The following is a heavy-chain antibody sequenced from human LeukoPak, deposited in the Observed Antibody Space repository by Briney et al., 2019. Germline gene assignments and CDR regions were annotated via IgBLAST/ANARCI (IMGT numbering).Heavy chain of an antibody. Sequence: SETLSLTCAVYGGSFSGYYWSWIRQPPGQGLEWVGEINHSGSTNYNPSLKSRVTISVDTSKNQFSLKLSSVTAADTAVYYCARELRIYDSSGYYPYWGQGTLVTVSS. CDR1: GGSFSGYY. CDR2: INHSGST. J-gene: IGHJ4*02. CDR3: ARELRIYDSSGYYPY. V-gene: IGHV4-34*01. D-gene: IGHD3-22*01.